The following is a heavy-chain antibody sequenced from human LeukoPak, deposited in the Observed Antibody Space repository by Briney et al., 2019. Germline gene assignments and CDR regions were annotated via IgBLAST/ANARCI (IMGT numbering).Heavy chain of an antibody. V-gene: IGHV3-30*18. J-gene: IGHJ4*02. Sequence: PGGSLRLSCAASGFTVSSNYMSWVRQAPGKGLEWVAVISYDGSNKYYADSVKGRFTISRDNSKNTLYLQMNSLRAEDTAVYYCAKDRGMVAATSSYFDYWGQGTLVTVSS. D-gene: IGHD2-15*01. CDR3: AKDRGMVAATSSYFDY. CDR1: GFTVSSNY. CDR2: ISYDGSNK.